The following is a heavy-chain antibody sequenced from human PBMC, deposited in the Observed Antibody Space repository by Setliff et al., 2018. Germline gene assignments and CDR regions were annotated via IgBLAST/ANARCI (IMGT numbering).Heavy chain of an antibody. CDR2: INPNSGGT. Sequence: ASVKVSCKASGYTFTGYYMHWVRQAPGQGLEWMGWINPNSGGTNYAQKFQGRVTMTRDTSISTAYMELSRLRSDDTAVYYCARGGGSSSWYDAFDIWGRGTMVTVSS. CDR3: ARGGGSSSWYDAFDI. D-gene: IGHD6-13*01. J-gene: IGHJ3*02. V-gene: IGHV1-2*02. CDR1: GYTFTGYY.